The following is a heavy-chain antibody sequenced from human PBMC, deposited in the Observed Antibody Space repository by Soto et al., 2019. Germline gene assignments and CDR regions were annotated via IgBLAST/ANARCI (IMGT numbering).Heavy chain of an antibody. CDR2: IYYSGST. J-gene: IGHJ4*02. Sequence: PSETLALTCTVSGGSISSGDYYWSWIRQPPGKGLEWIGYIYYSGSTYYNPSLKSRVTISVDTSKNQFSLKLSSVTAADTAVYYCAKVERWLHSIDYWGQGTLVTXSS. CDR3: AKVERWLHSIDY. D-gene: IGHD5-12*01. CDR1: GGSISSGDYY. V-gene: IGHV4-30-4*01.